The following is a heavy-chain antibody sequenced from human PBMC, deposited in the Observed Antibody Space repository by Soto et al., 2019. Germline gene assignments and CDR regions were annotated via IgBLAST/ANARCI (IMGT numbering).Heavy chain of an antibody. CDR2: IYYLGNT. V-gene: IGHV4-39*01. CDR1: GGSISSSSSY. Sequence: SETLSLTCTVSGGSISSSSSYWGWTRQPPGKGLEWVGSIYYLGNTYYNPSLGSRVTISVDTSKNQFSLKLRSVTAADTAVFYCARLYTYESSVYHLNIWGEGTLVTDS. CDR3: ARLYTYESSVYHLNI. D-gene: IGHD3-22*01. J-gene: IGHJ1*01.